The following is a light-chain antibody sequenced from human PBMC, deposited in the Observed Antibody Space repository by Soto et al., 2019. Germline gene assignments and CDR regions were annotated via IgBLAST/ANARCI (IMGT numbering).Light chain of an antibody. J-gene: IGLJ1*01. CDR3: QSYDSSLSCLYV. CDR1: SSNIGAGYG. Sequence: QSVLTQPPSVSGAPGQRVTISCTGSSSNIGAGYGVHWYQQLPRAAPKLLIYGNSNRPPGVPARCSGSKAGTSASLAITGLQAEDEADYCCQSYDSSLSCLYVFGPGPKVTVL. V-gene: IGLV1-40*01. CDR2: GNS.